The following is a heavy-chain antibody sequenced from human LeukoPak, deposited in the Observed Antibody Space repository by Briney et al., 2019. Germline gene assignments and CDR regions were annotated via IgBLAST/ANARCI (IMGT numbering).Heavy chain of an antibody. J-gene: IGHJ4*02. CDR1: GYSISSGYY. D-gene: IGHD2-2*01. CDR2: IYHSGST. V-gene: IGHV4-38-2*01. CDR3: ARQVVVPAAMSY. Sequence: SETLSLTCAVSGYSISSGYYWGWIRQPPGKGLEWIGSIYHSGSTYYNPSLKSRVTISVVTSKNQFSLKLSSVTAADTAVYYSARQVVVPAAMSYWGQGTLVTVSS.